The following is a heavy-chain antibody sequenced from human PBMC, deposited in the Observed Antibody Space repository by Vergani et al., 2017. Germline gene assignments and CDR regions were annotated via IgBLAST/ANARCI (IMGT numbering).Heavy chain of an antibody. Sequence: QVQVVQSGAEVKKSGASVNVSCKTSGYTFSYYYMHWVRQAPGQGLEWMGIINPSGGHTNYAQKFQGRVTMTRDTSTSTVYVEVSGLRSEDTAIYYCDIGDYGILTGYRYWGQGTLVTVSA. D-gene: IGHD3-9*01. V-gene: IGHV1-46*03. CDR1: GYTFSYYY. CDR3: DIGDYGILTGYRY. CDR2: INPSGGHT. J-gene: IGHJ4*02.